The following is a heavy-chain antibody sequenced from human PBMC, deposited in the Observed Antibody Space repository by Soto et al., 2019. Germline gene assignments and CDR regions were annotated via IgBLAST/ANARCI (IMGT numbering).Heavy chain of an antibody. CDR3: ARQGGGLVVLPVGIRRFDP. Sequence: QVQLQESGPGLVKPSETLSLTCTVSGGSISSSYYYWGWIRQPPGKGLEWIGSISYSGNTYYNPPIKSRVTISVNTSKNQFSLTVTSVTAADTAVYYCARQGGGLVVLPVGIRRFDPWGQGTLVTVSS. D-gene: IGHD2-2*02. CDR2: ISYSGNT. V-gene: IGHV4-39*01. CDR1: GGSISSSYYY. J-gene: IGHJ5*02.